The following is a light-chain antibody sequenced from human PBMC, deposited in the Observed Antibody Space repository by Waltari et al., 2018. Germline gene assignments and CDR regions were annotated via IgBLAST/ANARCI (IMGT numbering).Light chain of an antibody. CDR3: QQYNNWPPGT. V-gene: IGKV3-15*01. CDR2: RAS. Sequence: ETVVTQSPATLSMSPGERATLSCRTSQTICTSLAWYQQRPGQAPKLLIYRASTRATGIPDRFSGSGSETEFTLTISSLQSEDIAVYYCQQYNNWPPGTFGQGTKVEI. J-gene: IGKJ1*01. CDR1: QTICTS.